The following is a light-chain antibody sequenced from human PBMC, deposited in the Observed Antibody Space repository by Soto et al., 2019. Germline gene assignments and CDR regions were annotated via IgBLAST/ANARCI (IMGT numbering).Light chain of an antibody. Sequence: EIVMPQSPATLSVSPGERATLSCRASQSVSSNLAWYQQKPGQAPRRLIYGVSTSATGIPDRFSGGGSGTEFTLTISSLQSEDVAVYYCQQYNDWTYTFGQGTKLEIQ. J-gene: IGKJ2*01. V-gene: IGKV3-15*01. CDR1: QSVSSN. CDR2: GVS. CDR3: QQYNDWTYT.